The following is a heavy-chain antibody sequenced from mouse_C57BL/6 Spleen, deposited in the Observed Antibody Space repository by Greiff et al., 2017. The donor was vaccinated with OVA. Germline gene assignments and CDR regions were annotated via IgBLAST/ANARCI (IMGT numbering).Heavy chain of an antibody. CDR2: ISSGSSTI. CDR3: ARDWYYGSSYGFAY. V-gene: IGHV5-17*01. D-gene: IGHD1-1*01. CDR1: GFTFSDYG. Sequence: DVMLVESGGGLVKPGGSLKLSCAASGFTFSDYGMHWVRQALEKGLEWVAYISSGSSTIYYADTVKGRFTISRDNAKNTLFLQMTSLRSEDTAMYYCARDWYYGSSYGFAYWGQGTLVTVSA. J-gene: IGHJ3*01.